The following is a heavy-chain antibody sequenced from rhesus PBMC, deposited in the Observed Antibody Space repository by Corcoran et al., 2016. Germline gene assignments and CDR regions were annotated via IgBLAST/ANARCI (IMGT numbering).Heavy chain of an antibody. CDR3: TSGVGPEYFEF. J-gene: IGHJ1*01. V-gene: IGHV3S16*01. D-gene: IGHD2-15*01. CDR1: GFTFSDYY. Sequence: EVQLVESGGGLVQPGGSLRLSCAASGFTFSDYYMSWVRLAPGKGLEWVSSISSASSYIYYADSVKCQFTISRDNAKNSLSLQMNSLKTEDTAVYYCTSGVGPEYFEFWGQGALVTVSS. CDR2: ISSASSYI.